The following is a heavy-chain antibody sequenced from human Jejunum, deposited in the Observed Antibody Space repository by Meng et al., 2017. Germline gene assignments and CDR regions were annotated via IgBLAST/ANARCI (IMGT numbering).Heavy chain of an antibody. CDR3: AHRRRNSGYDNPYYFDF. CDR1: GFSLSTVGEA. J-gene: IGHJ4*02. Sequence: PLKGSGPPLVKPTQTLTLTCTFSGFSLSTVGEAVGWIRQPPGKALDWLALTYWDDDKRYSPSLKSRLTITKDTSKNQVVLTMAHMDPVDTATYYCAHRRRNSGYDNPYYFDFWGQGTLVTVSS. CDR2: TYWDDDK. D-gene: IGHD5-12*01. V-gene: IGHV2-5*02.